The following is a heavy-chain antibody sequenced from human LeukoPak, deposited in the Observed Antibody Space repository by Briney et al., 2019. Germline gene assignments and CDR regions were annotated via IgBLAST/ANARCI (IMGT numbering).Heavy chain of an antibody. J-gene: IGHJ4*02. CDR2: IYYSGYT. CDR1: GGSISTYY. CDR3: ARGNLVATLYFDY. D-gene: IGHD5-12*01. V-gene: IGHV4-59*01. Sequence: PSETLSLTCTLSGGSISTYYWSWFRQPPGKGLEWIGYIYYSGYTNYIPSLKSRVTISLDTSKNQFSLSLSSVTAADTAVYYCARGNLVATLYFDYWGQGALVTVSS.